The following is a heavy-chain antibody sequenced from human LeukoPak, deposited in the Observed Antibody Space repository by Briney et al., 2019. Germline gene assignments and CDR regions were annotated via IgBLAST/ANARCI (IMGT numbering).Heavy chain of an antibody. CDR2: ISKDGSMG. V-gene: IGHV3-30*03. Sequence: PGGSLRLSCAASGFTFNNYGMHWVRQAPGKGLEWVAVISKDGSMGYYVDSVKGRFTISRDKSEDTLYLQMNRLRAEDTAVYYCATGLQLVPGYFDYWGQGTLVTVSS. CDR3: ATGLQLVPGYFDY. CDR1: GFTFNNYG. D-gene: IGHD6-13*01. J-gene: IGHJ4*02.